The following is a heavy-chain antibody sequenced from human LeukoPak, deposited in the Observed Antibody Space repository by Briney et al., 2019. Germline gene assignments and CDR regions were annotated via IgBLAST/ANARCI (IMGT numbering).Heavy chain of an antibody. D-gene: IGHD6-13*01. CDR1: GGSISSYY. Sequence: KPSETLSLTCTVSGGSISSYYWSWIRQPPGKGLEWIGYIYYSGSTNYNPSLKSRVTISVDTSKNQFSLKLSSVTAADTAVYYCAGDQHAPPRFDYWGQGTLVTVSS. CDR3: AGDQHAPPRFDY. CDR2: IYYSGST. V-gene: IGHV4-59*01. J-gene: IGHJ4*02.